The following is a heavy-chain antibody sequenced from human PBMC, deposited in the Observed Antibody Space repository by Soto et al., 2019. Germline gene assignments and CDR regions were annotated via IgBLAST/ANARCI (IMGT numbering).Heavy chain of an antibody. V-gene: IGHV4-34*01. CDR3: ARVYPAAGTPFDY. CDR1: GGSFSGYY. J-gene: IGHJ4*02. Sequence: SETLSLTCAVYGGSFSGYYWSWIRQPPGKGLEWIGEINHSGSTNYNPSLKSRVTISVDTSKNQFSLKLSSVTAADTAVYYCARVYPAAGTPFDYWGQGTLVTVSS. CDR2: INHSGST. D-gene: IGHD6-13*01.